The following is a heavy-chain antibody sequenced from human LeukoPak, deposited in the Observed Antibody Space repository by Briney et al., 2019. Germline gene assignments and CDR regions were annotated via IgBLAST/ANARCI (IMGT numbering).Heavy chain of an antibody. Sequence: WVRQPPGKGLEWIGSIYYSGSTYYNPSLKSRVTISVDTSKNQFSLRLSSVTAADTAVYYCAIIRPKYYYDSSGYYPYWGQGTLVTVSS. D-gene: IGHD3-22*01. V-gene: IGHV4-39*07. J-gene: IGHJ4*02. CDR2: IYYSGST. CDR3: AIIRPKYYYDSSGYYPY.